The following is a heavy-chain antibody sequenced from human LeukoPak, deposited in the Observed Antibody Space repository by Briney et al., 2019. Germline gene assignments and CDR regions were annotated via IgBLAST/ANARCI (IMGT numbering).Heavy chain of an antibody. D-gene: IGHD3-22*01. V-gene: IGHV3-23*01. Sequence: PGGSLRLSCAASGFTFSNYALSWVRQAPGKGLDWVSTIIGSGFSTYYADSVKGRFTISRDNSKNTLYLQMNSLRAEDTAVYYCAKHGKGYYDRSGYFRRLYYYYMDVWGKGTTVTVSS. CDR1: GFTFSNYA. CDR3: AKHGKGYYDRSGYFRRLYYYYMDV. J-gene: IGHJ6*03. CDR2: IIGSGFST.